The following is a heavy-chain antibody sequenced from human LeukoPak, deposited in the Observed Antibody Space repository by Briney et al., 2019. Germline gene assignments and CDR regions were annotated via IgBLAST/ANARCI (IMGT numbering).Heavy chain of an antibody. Sequence: PSETLSLTCTVSGYSISSAYYWGWIRQPPGKGLEWIGSIYHSGSTYYNPSLKSRVTISVDTSKNQFSLKLSSVTAADTAVYYCARDPTAALYNWFDPWGQGTLVTVSS. CDR2: IYHSGST. CDR1: GYSISSAYY. J-gene: IGHJ5*02. CDR3: ARDPTAALYNWFDP. V-gene: IGHV4-38-2*02. D-gene: IGHD2-15*01.